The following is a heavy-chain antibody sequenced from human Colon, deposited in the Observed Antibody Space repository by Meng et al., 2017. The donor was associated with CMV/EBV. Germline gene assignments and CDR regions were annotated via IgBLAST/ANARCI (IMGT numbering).Heavy chain of an antibody. CDR1: GFSFSHYY. Sequence: VQLQEPGPGLGKPPGTLSLTCTVSGFSFSHYYGSWIRQPAGKGPEWIGRIYIRGGTNYNPSLKSRVTMSVDTSKNQFSLKLSSVTAADTAVYYCAVQPCYDGYCYFDYWGQGTLVTVSS. D-gene: IGHD5-18*01. J-gene: IGHJ4*02. CDR3: AVQPCYDGYCYFDY. CDR2: IYIRGGT. V-gene: IGHV4-4*07.